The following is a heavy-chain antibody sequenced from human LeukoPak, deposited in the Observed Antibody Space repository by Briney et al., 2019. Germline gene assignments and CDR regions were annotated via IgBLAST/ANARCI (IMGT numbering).Heavy chain of an antibody. CDR1: GFNFSTYA. D-gene: IGHD1-26*01. V-gene: IGHV3-30*02. CDR3: AKGRGWEASYYYYYMDV. CDR2: IRYDGSNK. J-gene: IGHJ6*03. Sequence: GGSLRLSCAASGFNFSTYAIHWVRQAPGKGLEWVAFIRYDGSNKYYTDSVKGRFTISRDNSKNTLYLQMNSLRAEDTAVYYCAKGRGWEASYYYYYMDVWGKGTTVTISS.